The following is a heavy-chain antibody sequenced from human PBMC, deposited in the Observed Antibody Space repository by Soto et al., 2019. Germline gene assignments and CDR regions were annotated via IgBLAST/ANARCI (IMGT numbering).Heavy chain of an antibody. CDR2: ISGSGGST. J-gene: IGHJ6*02. D-gene: IGHD2-15*01. V-gene: IGHV3-23*01. Sequence: EVQLLESGGGLVQPGGSLRLSCAASGFTFSSYAMSWVRQAPGKGLEWFSAISGSGGSTYYADSVKGRFTISRDNSKKPLYLQMNSLRAEDTAVYYCAKDPNCSGGSCRYYYYGMDVWGQGTTVTVSS. CDR1: GFTFSSYA. CDR3: AKDPNCSGGSCRYYYYGMDV.